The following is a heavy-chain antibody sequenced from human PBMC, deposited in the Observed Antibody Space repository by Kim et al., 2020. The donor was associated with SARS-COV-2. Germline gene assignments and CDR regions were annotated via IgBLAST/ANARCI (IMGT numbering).Heavy chain of an antibody. Sequence: TRYSPAFQGQVTISADKSISTAYLQWSSLKASDTAMYYCARVLVGATDDYWGQGTLVTVSS. CDR3: ARVLVGATDDY. CDR2: T. D-gene: IGHD1-26*01. V-gene: IGHV5-51*01. J-gene: IGHJ4*02.